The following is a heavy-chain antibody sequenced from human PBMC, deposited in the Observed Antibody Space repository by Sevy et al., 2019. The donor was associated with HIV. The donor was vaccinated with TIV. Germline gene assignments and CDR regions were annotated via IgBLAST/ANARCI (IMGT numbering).Heavy chain of an antibody. J-gene: IGHJ4*02. Sequence: SETLSLTCTVSGYSISSGYYWGWIRQPPGKGLEWIGSIYHSGSTYYNPSLKSRVTISVDTSKNQFSLKLSSVTAADTAGYYCGRFCGGDCPPSDYWGQGTLVTVSS. CDR1: GYSISSGYY. V-gene: IGHV4-38-2*02. D-gene: IGHD2-21*02. CDR3: GRFCGGDCPPSDY. CDR2: IYHSGST.